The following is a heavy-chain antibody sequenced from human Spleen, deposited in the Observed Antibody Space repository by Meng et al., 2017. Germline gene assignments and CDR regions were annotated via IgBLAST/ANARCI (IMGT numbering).Heavy chain of an antibody. V-gene: IGHV3-73*01. J-gene: IGHJ3*02. Sequence: GGSLRLSCAVSGVSFSDSDIHWVRQASGKGLEWVGRIGGRSKSYAAAYAAPVGGRFTISRDASRNTAYLQMNSLKTEDSAVYYCTSEVRGHIWGQGTTVTVSS. CDR2: IGGRSKSYAA. CDR3: TSEVRGHI. CDR1: GVSFSDSD. D-gene: IGHD2-15*01.